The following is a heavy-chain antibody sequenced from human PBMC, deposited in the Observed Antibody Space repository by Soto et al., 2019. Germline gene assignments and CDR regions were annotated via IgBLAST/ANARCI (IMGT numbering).Heavy chain of an antibody. Sequence: HVALKESGPVLVKPTETLTLTCTVSGFSLSNGKVGVSWIRQPPGKALEWLAHIFSNDEKSYRTSLKSSLTISEDTSKSQVDLTMTNVDPVDTATYYCARILFGRSVAGGYFYMDVWGKGTTVTVSS. CDR3: ARILFGRSVAGGYFYMDV. CDR2: IFSNDEK. CDR1: GFSLSNGKVG. V-gene: IGHV2-26*01. J-gene: IGHJ6*03. D-gene: IGHD6-19*01.